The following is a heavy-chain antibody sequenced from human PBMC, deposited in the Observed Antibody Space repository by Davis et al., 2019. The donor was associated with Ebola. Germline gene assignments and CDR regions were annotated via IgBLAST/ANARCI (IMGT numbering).Heavy chain of an antibody. V-gene: IGHV2-26*01. CDR3: ARIRIYFNNNDYHPFDY. CDR2: IFWADDT. D-gene: IGHD3-16*01. Sequence: SGPTLVKPTATLTLTCTVSGFSPRDPRLGVSWNRQPPGKTLEWLSHIFWADDTAYNASLKNRVAISQDTSKSQVVLILTKVDPVDTATYFCARIRIYFNNNDYHPFDYWGQGSRVTVSS. J-gene: IGHJ4*02. CDR1: GFSPRDPRLG.